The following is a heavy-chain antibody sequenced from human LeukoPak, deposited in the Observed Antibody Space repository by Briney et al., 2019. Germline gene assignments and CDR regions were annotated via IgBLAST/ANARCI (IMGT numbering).Heavy chain of an antibody. CDR1: GDSVSSKSGA. CDR2: TYFRSKWYN. D-gene: IGHD3-3*01. CDR3: ARDGGVGYYSPNFDY. Sequence: SQTLSLTCVISGDSVSSKSGAWNWIRQSPSRGLEWLGRTYFRSKWYNDYAVSVKSRITINPDTSKNQFSLQLNSVTPEDTAVYYCARDGGVGYYSPNFDYWGQGTLVTVSS. J-gene: IGHJ4*02. V-gene: IGHV6-1*01.